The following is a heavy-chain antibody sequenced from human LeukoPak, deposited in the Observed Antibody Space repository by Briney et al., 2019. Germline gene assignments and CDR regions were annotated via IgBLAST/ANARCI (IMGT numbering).Heavy chain of an antibody. CDR3: AKVYFLSSWDHDAFDI. Sequence: QPGGSLRLSCAASGFTFSSYAMSWVRQAPGKGLEWVSAISGSGGSTYYADSVKGRFTISRDNSKNTLYLQMNSLRAEDTAVYYCAKVYFLSSWDHDAFDIWGQGTMVTVSS. CDR2: ISGSGGST. CDR1: GFTFSSYA. D-gene: IGHD6-13*01. J-gene: IGHJ3*02. V-gene: IGHV3-23*01.